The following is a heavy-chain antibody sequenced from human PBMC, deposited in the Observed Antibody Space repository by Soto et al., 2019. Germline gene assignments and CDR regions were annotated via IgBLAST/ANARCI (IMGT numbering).Heavy chain of an antibody. CDR3: ARVGSTVTKSYYFDY. CDR1: GGTFSSYA. D-gene: IGHD4-17*01. Sequence: SVKVSCKASGGTFSSYAISWVRQAPGRGLEWMGGIIPIFGTANYAQKFQGRVTITADKSTSTAYMELSSLRSEDTAVYYCARVGSTVTKSYYFDYWGQGTLVTVSS. CDR2: IIPIFGTA. V-gene: IGHV1-69*06. J-gene: IGHJ4*02.